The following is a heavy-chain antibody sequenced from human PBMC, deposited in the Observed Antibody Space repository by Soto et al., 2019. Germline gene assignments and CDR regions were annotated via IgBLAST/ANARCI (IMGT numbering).Heavy chain of an antibody. V-gene: IGHV1-46*03. J-gene: IGHJ6*03. CDR3: ARAGNAYYHYYMDA. D-gene: IGHD1-1*01. CDR2: INPNDGTA. CDR1: GYTFTGYG. Sequence: ASVKVSCKASGYTFTGYGVTWVRQAPGQGLEWVGIINPNDGTATYAQRFQGRVTMTRDTSTSTVYVELSSLRSDDTAVYFCARAGNAYYHYYMDAWGKGTTVTVSS.